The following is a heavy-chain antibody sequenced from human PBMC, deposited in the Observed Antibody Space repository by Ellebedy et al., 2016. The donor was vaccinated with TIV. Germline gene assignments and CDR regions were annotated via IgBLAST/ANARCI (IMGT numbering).Heavy chain of an antibody. V-gene: IGHV3-7*03. CDR3: ARDPGFGVWNGLQF. D-gene: IGHD3-3*01. CDR1: GFTFSTYW. J-gene: IGHJ4*02. CDR2: IKQDGSQK. Sequence: GGSLRLSCAASGFTFSTYWMNWVRQAPGKGLEWVANIKQDGSQKYYVDSVKGRFTISRDNAKNSLFLQMNSLRVEDTAVYYCARDPGFGVWNGLQFWGQGTLVTVSS.